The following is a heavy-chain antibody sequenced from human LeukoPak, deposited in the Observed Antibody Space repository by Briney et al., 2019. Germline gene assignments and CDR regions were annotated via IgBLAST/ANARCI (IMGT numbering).Heavy chain of an antibody. V-gene: IGHV4-4*07. CDR2: IYTSGST. Sequence: SETLSLTCTVSGGSISSYYWSWIRQPAGKGLEWIGRIYTSGSTNYNPSLKSRVTMSVDTSKNQFSLKLSSVTAADTAVYYCARDGDCSSTSCRNWFDPWGQGTLVTASS. D-gene: IGHD2-2*01. CDR3: ARDGDCSSTSCRNWFDP. J-gene: IGHJ5*02. CDR1: GGSISSYY.